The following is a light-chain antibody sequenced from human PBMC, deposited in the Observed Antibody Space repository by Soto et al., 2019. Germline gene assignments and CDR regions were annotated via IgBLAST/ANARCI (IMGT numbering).Light chain of an antibody. CDR3: QKYNSAPWT. J-gene: IGKJ1*01. Sequence: DIQMTQSPSSLSASVGDRVTITCRASQGISNYLAWYQQKPGKVPKLLIYAASTLHSGVPSRFSGSGSGTDFTLTISSRQPEDVATYYCQKYNSAPWTFGQGTKVAIK. V-gene: IGKV1-27*01. CDR2: AAS. CDR1: QGISNY.